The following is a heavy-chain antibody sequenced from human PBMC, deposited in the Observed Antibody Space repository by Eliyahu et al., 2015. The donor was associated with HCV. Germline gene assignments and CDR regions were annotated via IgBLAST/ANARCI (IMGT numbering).Heavy chain of an antibody. CDR1: GFTFSSYG. D-gene: IGHD3-16*02. CDR2: IWYDGSNK. V-gene: IGHV3-33*01. J-gene: IGHJ4*02. Sequence: QVQLVESGGGVVQPGRSLRLSCAASGFTFSSYGMHWVRQAPGKGLEWVAVIWYDGSNKYYADSVKGRFTISRDNSKNTLYLQMNSLRAEDTAVYYCARSYRHDYGDYWGQGTLVTVSS. CDR3: ARSYRHDYGDY.